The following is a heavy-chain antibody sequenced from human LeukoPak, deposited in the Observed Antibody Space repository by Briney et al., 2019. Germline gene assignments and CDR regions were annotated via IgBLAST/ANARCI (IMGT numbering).Heavy chain of an antibody. CDR3: ARDDIVGATIFDY. D-gene: IGHD1-26*01. Sequence: PGGSLRLSCAASGFTFSSYSMNWVRQASGKGLEWVSSISSSSSYIYYADSVKGRFTISRDNAKNSLYLQMNSLRAEDTAVYYCARDDIVGATIFDYWGQGTLVTVSS. J-gene: IGHJ4*02. V-gene: IGHV3-21*01. CDR1: GFTFSSYS. CDR2: ISSSSSYI.